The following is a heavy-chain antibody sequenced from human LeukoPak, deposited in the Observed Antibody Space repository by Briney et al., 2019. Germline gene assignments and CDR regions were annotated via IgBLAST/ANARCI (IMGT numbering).Heavy chain of an antibody. V-gene: IGHV4-34*01. CDR3: ARYLAYSYGRAYFDY. CDR2: INHSGST. D-gene: IGHD5-18*01. Sequence: SETLSLTCAVYGGSFSGYYWSWIRQPPGKGLEWIGEINHSGSTNYNPSLKSRVTISVDTSKNQFSLKLSSVTAADAAVYYCARYLAYSYGRAYFDYWGQGTLVTVSS. CDR1: GGSFSGYY. J-gene: IGHJ4*02.